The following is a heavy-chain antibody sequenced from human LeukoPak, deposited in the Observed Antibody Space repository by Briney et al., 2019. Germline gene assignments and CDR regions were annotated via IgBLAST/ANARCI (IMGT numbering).Heavy chain of an antibody. CDR2: IYHSGST. CDR1: GYSISSGYY. Sequence: SETLSLTCTVSGYSISSGYYWGWIRQPPGKGLEWIGSIYHSGSTYYNPSLKSRVTISVDTSKNQFSLKLSSVTAADTAIYYCARHKSMTWFDPWGQGTLVTVSS. V-gene: IGHV4-38-2*02. J-gene: IGHJ5*02. CDR3: ARHKSMTWFDP.